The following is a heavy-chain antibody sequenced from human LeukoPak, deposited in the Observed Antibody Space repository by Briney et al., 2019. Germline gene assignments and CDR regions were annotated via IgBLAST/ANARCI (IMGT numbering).Heavy chain of an antibody. CDR1: GYTLTSYY. Sequence: ASVKVSCKASGYTLTSYYMHWVRQAPGQGLEWMGIINPTVGATIYAQKFQGRVTMTRDMSTSTVYMELSSLRSEDTAVYYCARGDYYYGSGSYYIGWFDPWGQGTLVTVSS. V-gene: IGHV1-46*01. D-gene: IGHD3-10*01. CDR2: INPTVGAT. CDR3: ARGDYYYGSGSYYIGWFDP. J-gene: IGHJ5*02.